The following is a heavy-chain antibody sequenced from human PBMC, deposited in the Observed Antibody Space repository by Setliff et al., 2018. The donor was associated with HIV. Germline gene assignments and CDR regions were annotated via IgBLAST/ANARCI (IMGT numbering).Heavy chain of an antibody. D-gene: IGHD4-4*01. Sequence: PSETLSLTCTVSGGSISNYYWSWIRQPPGKGLEWIGYMYHTGSTNYNPSLKSRVIISVDTSKNQFSLKLTSVTAADTAFYYCARGTVNFDYWGQGTLVTVSS. CDR3: ARGTVNFDY. CDR1: GGSISNYY. CDR2: MYHTGST. J-gene: IGHJ4*02. V-gene: IGHV4-59*01.